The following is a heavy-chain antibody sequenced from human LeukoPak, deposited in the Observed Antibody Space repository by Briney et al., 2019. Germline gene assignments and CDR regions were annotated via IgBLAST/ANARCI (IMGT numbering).Heavy chain of an antibody. CDR3: ARFPGFRHGMDV. Sequence: SETLSLTCTVSGGSISSGDYYWRWIRQPPGKGLEWIGYIYHSGSTYYNPSLKSRVTISVDTSKNQFSLKLSSVTAADTAVYYCARFPGFRHGMDVWGQGTTVTVSS. CDR2: IYHSGST. D-gene: IGHD6-6*01. J-gene: IGHJ6*02. V-gene: IGHV4-30-4*01. CDR1: GGSISSGDYY.